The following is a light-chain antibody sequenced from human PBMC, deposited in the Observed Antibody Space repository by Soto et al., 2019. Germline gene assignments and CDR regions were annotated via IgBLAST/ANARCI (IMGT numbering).Light chain of an antibody. CDR1: QSVSNNY. J-gene: IGKJ1*01. CDR3: QQYGSSGT. V-gene: IGKV3-20*01. Sequence: EIELTQSPGTLSLSPGERATLSCRASQSVSNNYLAWYQQKPGQAPRLLIYGASNKATGLPDRFSGSAARTDFPLTISRLEPDDFTVYYCQQYGSSGTFGQGTKVEIK. CDR2: GAS.